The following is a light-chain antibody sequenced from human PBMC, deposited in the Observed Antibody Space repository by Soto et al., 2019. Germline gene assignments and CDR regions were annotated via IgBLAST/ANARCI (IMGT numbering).Light chain of an antibody. Sequence: EIVLTQSPATLSLSPGQRATLACVCSQSVSNYLAWYQQKPGQAPRLLIYDASNRATDIPARFSGSGSGTDFTLTISSLEPEDFAVYYCQQRSNWPPFTFGQGTRLEIK. CDR1: QSVSNY. J-gene: IGKJ5*01. CDR2: DAS. CDR3: QQRSNWPPFT. V-gene: IGKV3-11*01.